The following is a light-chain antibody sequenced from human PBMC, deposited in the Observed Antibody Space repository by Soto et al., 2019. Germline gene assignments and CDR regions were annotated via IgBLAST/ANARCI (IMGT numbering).Light chain of an antibody. CDR2: SND. Sequence: QSVLTQPPSASGTPGQRVTISCSGSSSNIESNTVTWYQQLPGTAPKLVIYSNDHRPSGVPHRFSGSTSGTSASLAIRGLQSEDEGDYYCAAWDDRLNGYVFGGGTKVTV. J-gene: IGLJ1*01. CDR1: SSNIESNT. V-gene: IGLV1-44*01. CDR3: AAWDDRLNGYV.